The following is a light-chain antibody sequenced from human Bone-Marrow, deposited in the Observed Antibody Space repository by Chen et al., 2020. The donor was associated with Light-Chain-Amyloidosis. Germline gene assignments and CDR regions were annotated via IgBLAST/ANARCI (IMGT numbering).Light chain of an antibody. Sequence: DIQMIQSPSSLSASVGDRVTITCRAGQSISSYVNWYQLKPGKAPKLLIFAASSLQSGVPSRFSGGGSGTDFTLTISSLQPEDSATYFCQQCYSSLLLTFGGGTKVEIK. CDR2: AAS. J-gene: IGKJ4*01. V-gene: IGKV1-39*01. CDR3: QQCYSSLLLT. CDR1: QSISSY.